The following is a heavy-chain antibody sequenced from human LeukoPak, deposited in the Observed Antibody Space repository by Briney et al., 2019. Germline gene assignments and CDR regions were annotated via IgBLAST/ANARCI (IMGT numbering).Heavy chain of an antibody. V-gene: IGHV1-2*02. D-gene: IGHD3-10*01. CDR2: INPNSGGT. J-gene: IGHJ4*02. CDR1: GYTFTGYY. Sequence: VASVKVSCTASGYTFTGYYMHWVRQAPGQGLEWMGWINPNSGGTNYAQKFQGRVTMTRDTSISTAYMELSRLRSDDTAVYYCARAGALWFGEFGIDYWGQGTLVTVSS. CDR3: ARAGALWFGEFGIDY.